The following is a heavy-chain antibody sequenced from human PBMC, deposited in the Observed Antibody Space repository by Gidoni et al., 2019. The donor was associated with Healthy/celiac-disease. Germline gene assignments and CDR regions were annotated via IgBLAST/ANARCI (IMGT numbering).Heavy chain of an antibody. D-gene: IGHD3-22*01. V-gene: IGHV3-21*01. J-gene: IGHJ6*02. CDR1: GFTFSSYS. CDR3: ARLVGDYYDSSDYYYYGMDV. Sequence: EVQLVESGGGLVKPGGSLRLYCAASGFTFSSYSMNWVRQAPGKGLEWVSSISSSSSYIYYADSVKGRFTISRDNAKNLLYLQMNSLRAEDTAVYYCARLVGDYYDSSDYYYYGMDVWGQGTTVTVSS. CDR2: ISSSSSYI.